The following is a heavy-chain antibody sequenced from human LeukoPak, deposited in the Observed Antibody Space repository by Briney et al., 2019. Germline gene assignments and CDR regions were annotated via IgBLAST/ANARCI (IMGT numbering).Heavy chain of an antibody. D-gene: IGHD6-13*01. CDR3: AHSNNWYRPFDY. J-gene: IGHJ4*02. CDR1: GFTFTNDF. Sequence: PGGSLRLSCTASGFTFTNDFMTWVRQVPGEGLEWVANMKVDGSDIHYVPSVKGRFTISRDNAKNSLYLQMSSLRAEDTAVYYCAHSNNWYRPFDYWGQGTLVTVSS. V-gene: IGHV3-7*01. CDR2: MKVDGSDI.